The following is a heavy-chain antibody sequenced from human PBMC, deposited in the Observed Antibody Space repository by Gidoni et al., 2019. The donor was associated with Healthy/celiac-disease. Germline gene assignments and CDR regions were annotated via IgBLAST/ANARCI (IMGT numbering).Heavy chain of an antibody. CDR1: GFTFSSYG. Sequence: QVQLVESGGGVVQPGRSLRLSCAASGFTFSSYGMHWVRQAPGKGLEWVAVISYDGSNKYYADSVKGRFTISRDNSNNTLYLQMNSLRAEDTAVYYCAKDRRYDFWSGYSHNYYYYYGMDVWGQGTTVTVSS. D-gene: IGHD3-3*01. CDR2: ISYDGSNK. J-gene: IGHJ6*02. V-gene: IGHV3-30*18. CDR3: AKDRRYDFWSGYSHNYYYYYGMDV.